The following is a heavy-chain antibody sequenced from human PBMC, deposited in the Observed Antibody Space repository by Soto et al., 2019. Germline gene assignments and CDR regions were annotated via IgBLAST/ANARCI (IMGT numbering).Heavy chain of an antibody. V-gene: IGHV4-39*01. CDR2: IYYSGST. Sequence: ASETLSLTCTVSGGSISSSSYYWGWIRQPPGKGLEWIGSIYYSGSTYYNPSLKSRVTISVDTSKNQFSLKLSSVTAADTAVYYCARLLDLWSGYYIPAQFDYWGQGTLVTVSS. CDR1: GGSISSSSYY. CDR3: ARLLDLWSGYYIPAQFDY. D-gene: IGHD3-3*01. J-gene: IGHJ4*02.